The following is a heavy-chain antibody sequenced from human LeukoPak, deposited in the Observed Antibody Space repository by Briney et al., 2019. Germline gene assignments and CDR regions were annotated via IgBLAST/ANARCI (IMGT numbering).Heavy chain of an antibody. CDR2: IHQDGSER. Sequence: GGSLRLSCAASGFTFSDYWMSWVRQAPGKGPEWVANIHQDGSERNYVDSVKGRFTISRDNAKNSLYLQMNSLRAEDTAVYYCARPRDGAFDIWGQGTMVTVSS. CDR1: GFTFSDYW. CDR3: ARPRDGAFDI. J-gene: IGHJ3*02. V-gene: IGHV3-7*01.